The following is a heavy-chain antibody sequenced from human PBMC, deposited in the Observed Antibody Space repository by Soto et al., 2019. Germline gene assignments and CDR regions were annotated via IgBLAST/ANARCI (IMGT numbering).Heavy chain of an antibody. CDR3: ARDPVGVVAAAGIDY. CDR2: ISYDGSNK. D-gene: IGHD6-13*01. Sequence: GGSLRLSCAASGFTFSSYAMHWVRQAPGKGLEWVAVISYDGSNKYYADSVKGRFTISRDNSKNTLYLQMNSLRAEDTAVYYCARDPVGVVAAAGIDYWGQGTLVTVSS. V-gene: IGHV3-30*04. CDR1: GFTFSSYA. J-gene: IGHJ4*02.